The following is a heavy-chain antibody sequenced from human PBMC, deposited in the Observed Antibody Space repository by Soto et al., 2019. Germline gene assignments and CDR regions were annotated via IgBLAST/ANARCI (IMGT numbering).Heavy chain of an antibody. D-gene: IGHD6-19*01. J-gene: IGHJ4*02. V-gene: IGHV3-30*18. Sequence: VQLVESGGGVVQPGRSLRLSCAASGFTFSDYAMHWVRQAPGKGLEWVAVVSHDGRNTHYADSVKGRFTISRDSSKNTGSREMTSLRAEDTAVYYGAKGGRQWLVTSDFNYWGQGALVTVSS. CDR2: VSHDGRNT. CDR3: AKGGRQWLVTSDFNY. CDR1: GFTFSDYA.